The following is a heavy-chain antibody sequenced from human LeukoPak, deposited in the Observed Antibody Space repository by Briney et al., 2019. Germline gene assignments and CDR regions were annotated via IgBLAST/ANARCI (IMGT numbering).Heavy chain of an antibody. Sequence: GGSLRLSCAASGFTFSSYEMNWVRQAPGKGLEWVSYISSSGSTIYYADSVKGRFTISGDNAKNSLYLQMNSLRAEDTAVYYCARVGIAAALDIWGQGTMVTVSS. CDR2: ISSSGSTI. V-gene: IGHV3-48*03. CDR1: GFTFSSYE. CDR3: ARVGIAAALDI. J-gene: IGHJ3*02. D-gene: IGHD6-13*01.